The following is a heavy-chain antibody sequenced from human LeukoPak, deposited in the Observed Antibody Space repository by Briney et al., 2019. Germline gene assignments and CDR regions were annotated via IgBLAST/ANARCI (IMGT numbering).Heavy chain of an antibody. CDR3: ARENYYDSSGYYCAWFDP. J-gene: IGHJ5*02. D-gene: IGHD3-22*01. V-gene: IGHV3-7*04. Sequence: GGSLRLSCAASGFTFSSYWMSWVRQAPGKGLEGVANIKQDGSEKYYVDSVKGRFTISRDNAKNSLYLQMNSLRAEDTAVYYCARENYYDSSGYYCAWFDPWGQGTLVTVSS. CDR2: IKQDGSEK. CDR1: GFTFSSYW.